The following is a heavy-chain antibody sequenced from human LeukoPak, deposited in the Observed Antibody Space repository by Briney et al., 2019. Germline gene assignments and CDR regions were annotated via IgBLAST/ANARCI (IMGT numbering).Heavy chain of an antibody. CDR3: ARDPPALEDFDY. CDR2: ISGRGNTI. Sequence: GGSLRLSCAASGFTFSSYNMNWVRQAPGKGLEWVSYISGRGNTIKYADSVKGRFTISRDSGKNSLYLHMSSLRAEDTAVYYCARDPPALEDFDYWDQGTQVTVSS. J-gene: IGHJ4*02. V-gene: IGHV3-48*04. CDR1: GFTFSSYN.